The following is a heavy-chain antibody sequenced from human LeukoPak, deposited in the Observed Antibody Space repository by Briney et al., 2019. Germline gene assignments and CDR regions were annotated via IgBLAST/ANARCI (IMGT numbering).Heavy chain of an antibody. CDR3: AKSRGANWYFDL. CDR1: GYSFTSYG. CDR2: IYPGDSDT. J-gene: IGHJ2*01. Sequence: GESLKSSCKGSGYSFTSYGIGWVRQMPGKDLEWMGIIYPGDSDTIYSPSFQGQVTFSADKSINTAYLQWSSLKASDTAMYYCAKSRGANWYFDLWGRGTLVTVSS. D-gene: IGHD1-26*01. V-gene: IGHV5-51*01.